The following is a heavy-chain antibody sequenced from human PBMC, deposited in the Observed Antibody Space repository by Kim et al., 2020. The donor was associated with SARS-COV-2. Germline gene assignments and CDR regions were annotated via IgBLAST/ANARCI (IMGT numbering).Heavy chain of an antibody. CDR3: AKLHSSSWAFDY. CDR2: K. Sequence: KYYVDSVKGRFTISRDNAKNSLYLQMNSLRAEDTAVYYCAKLHSSSWAFDYWGQGTLVTVSS. V-gene: IGHV3-7*01. D-gene: IGHD6-13*01. J-gene: IGHJ4*02.